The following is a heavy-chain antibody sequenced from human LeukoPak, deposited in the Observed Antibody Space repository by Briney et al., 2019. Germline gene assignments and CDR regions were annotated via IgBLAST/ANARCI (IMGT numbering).Heavy chain of an antibody. Sequence: NPSETLSLTCIVSGGSISSGTYYWGWIRQPPGKGLEWIGSIYYSGSTYYNPSLKSRVTISVDTSKNQFSLKLSSVTAADTAVYYCARHDLGECSSVWYYLDYWGQGTLVTVSS. D-gene: IGHD6-19*01. CDR3: ARHDLGECSSVWYYLDY. J-gene: IGHJ4*02. CDR1: GGSISSGTYY. V-gene: IGHV4-39*01. CDR2: IYYSGST.